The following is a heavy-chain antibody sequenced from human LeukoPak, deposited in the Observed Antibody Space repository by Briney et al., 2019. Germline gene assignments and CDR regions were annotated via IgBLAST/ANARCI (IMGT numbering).Heavy chain of an antibody. CDR3: AKGEAFDM. Sequence: GGSLRLSCAASGFTFDDYAMHWVRQAPGKGLEWVSGISWNSGSIGYADSVKGRFTISRDNAKNSLYLQMNSLRAEDTALYYCAKGEAFDMWGQGTMVSVSS. CDR1: GFTFDDYA. V-gene: IGHV3-9*01. J-gene: IGHJ3*02. CDR2: ISWNSGSI.